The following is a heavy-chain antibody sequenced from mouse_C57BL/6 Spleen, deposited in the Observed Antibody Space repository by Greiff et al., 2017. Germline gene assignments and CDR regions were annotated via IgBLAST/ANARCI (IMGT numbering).Heavy chain of an antibody. CDR3: ARYPPYCYYYTIDY. CDR1: GYTFTSYW. D-gene: IGHD1-1*01. Sequence: QVQLQQPGAELVKPGASVKLSCKASGYTFTSYWMHWVKQRPGRGLEWIGRIDPNSGGITYNEKFKSKATLTADKPSSTGNMELSSMTSEFSAIYYCARYPPYCYYYTIDYWGQGTSVTVSS. V-gene: IGHV1-72*01. J-gene: IGHJ4*01. CDR2: IDPNSGGI.